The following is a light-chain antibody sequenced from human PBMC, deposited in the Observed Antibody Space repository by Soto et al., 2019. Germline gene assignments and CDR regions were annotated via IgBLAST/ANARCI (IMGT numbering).Light chain of an antibody. CDR3: QQCNSYPWT. V-gene: IGKV1-5*03. CDR2: KAS. J-gene: IGKJ1*01. Sequence: DIQMTQSPSTLSASVGDRVTITCRSSQSIGSWLAWYQQKPGKAPKLLIYKASSLESGVPSRCSGSGSGTAYSLTISSLQPDDFATYDCQQCNSYPWTFGQGTKVEIK. CDR1: QSIGSW.